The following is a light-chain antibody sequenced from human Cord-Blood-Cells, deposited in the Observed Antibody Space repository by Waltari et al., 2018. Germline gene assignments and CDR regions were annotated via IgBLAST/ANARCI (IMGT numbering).Light chain of an antibody. J-gene: IGLJ2*01. CDR1: SSDVGSYNL. CDR3: CSYAGSSTFVV. V-gene: IGLV2-23*03. Sequence: ASVSGSPGQSITISCTGTSSDVGSYNLVSWYQQHPGKAPKLMIYEGSKRPSGVSNRFSGSKSGNTASLTISGLQAEDEADYYCCSYAGSSTFVVFGGGTKLTVL. CDR2: EGS.